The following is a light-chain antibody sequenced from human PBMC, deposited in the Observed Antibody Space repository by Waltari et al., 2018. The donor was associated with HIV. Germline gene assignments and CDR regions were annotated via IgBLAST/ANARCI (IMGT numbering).Light chain of an antibody. CDR3: QQYNDWPLS. CDR1: QSVSTN. CDR2: DAS. Sequence: EIVMTQSPATLSVSPGGRATLSCRASQSVSTNLAWYQQKPGQAPRLLIYDASTRATGIPARFSGRGSGTEFTLTISSLQSEDFSVYSCQQYNDWPLSFGGGTKVEIK. J-gene: IGKJ4*01. V-gene: IGKV3-15*01.